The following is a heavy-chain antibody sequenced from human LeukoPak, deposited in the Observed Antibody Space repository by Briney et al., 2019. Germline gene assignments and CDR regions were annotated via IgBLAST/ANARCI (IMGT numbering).Heavy chain of an antibody. Sequence: GGSLRLSCSDSESILSTYAVNWVRQAPGRGLEWVSSISPSGSAIFYAGSVKGRFTISRDNAKNSLYLQMNSLRAEDAALYFCATGIRERGFDSWGQGTLVTVSP. V-gene: IGHV3-21*01. CDR2: ISPSGSAI. CDR3: ATGIRERGFDS. J-gene: IGHJ4*02. D-gene: IGHD1-1*01. CDR1: ESILSTYA.